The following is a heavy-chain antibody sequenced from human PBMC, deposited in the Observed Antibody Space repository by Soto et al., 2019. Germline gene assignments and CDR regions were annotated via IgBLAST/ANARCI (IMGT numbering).Heavy chain of an antibody. CDR3: ARSHPTVTRYYYYYYGMDV. V-gene: IGHV1-69*13. D-gene: IGHD4-17*01. CDR1: GGTFSSYA. J-gene: IGHJ6*02. Sequence: ASVKVSCKASGGTFSSYAISWVRQAPGQGLEWMGGIIPTFGTANYAQKFQGRVTITADESTSTAYMELSSLRSEDTAVYYCARSHPTVTRYYYYYYGMDVWGQGTTVTVSS. CDR2: IIPTFGTA.